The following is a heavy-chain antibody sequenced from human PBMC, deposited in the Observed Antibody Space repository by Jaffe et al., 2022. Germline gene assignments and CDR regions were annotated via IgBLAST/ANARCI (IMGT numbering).Heavy chain of an antibody. CDR1: GGSFSGYY. CDR3: ASTFWSGHLGHWFDP. D-gene: IGHD3-3*01. CDR2: INHSGST. V-gene: IGHV4-34*01. Sequence: QVQLQQWGAGLLKPSETLSLTCAVYGGSFSGYYWSWIRQPPGKGLEWIGEINHSGSTNYNPSLKSRVTISVDTSKNQFSLKLSSVTAADTAVYYCASTFWSGHLGHWFDPWGQGTLVTVSS. J-gene: IGHJ5*02.